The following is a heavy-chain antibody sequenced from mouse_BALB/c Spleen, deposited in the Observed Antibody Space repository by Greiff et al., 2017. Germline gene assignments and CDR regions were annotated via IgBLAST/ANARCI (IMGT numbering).Heavy chain of an antibody. D-gene: IGHD1-1*01. CDR3: AIITTVVEGAY. V-gene: IGHV3-6*02. Sequence: EVQLQESGPGLVKPSQSLSLTCSVTGYSITSGYYWNWIRQFPGNKLEWMGYISYDGSNNYNPSLKNRISITRDTSKNQFFLKLNSVTTEDTATYYCAIITTVVEGAYWGQGTLVTVSA. J-gene: IGHJ3*01. CDR2: ISYDGSN. CDR1: GYSITSGYY.